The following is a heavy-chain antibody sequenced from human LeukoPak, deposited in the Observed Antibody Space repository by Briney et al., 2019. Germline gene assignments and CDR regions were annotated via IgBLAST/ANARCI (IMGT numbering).Heavy chain of an antibody. J-gene: IGHJ4*02. CDR3: ARSTHFSSVTSDY. CDR2: ISPNSGGT. Sequence: ASVKVSCKASGYTFTGYYMHWVRQAPGQGLEWMGWISPNSGGTNYAQKSQGRVTMTRDTSISTAYMELSRLRSDDTAVYYCARSTHFSSVTSDYWGQGTLVTVSP. V-gene: IGHV1-2*02. D-gene: IGHD4-17*01. CDR1: GYTFTGYY.